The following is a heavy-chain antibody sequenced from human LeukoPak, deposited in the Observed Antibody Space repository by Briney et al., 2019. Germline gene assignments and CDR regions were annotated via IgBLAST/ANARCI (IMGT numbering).Heavy chain of an antibody. D-gene: IGHD5-18*01. CDR3: AKGSGYSYGRSYYFDH. Sequence: PGGSLRLSCAASGFTFSSYAMSWVRQAPGKGLEWVSAISGSGASTYYADSVKGRFTISRDNSNNTLYLQLNSLRAEDTAVYFCAKGSGYSYGRSYYFDHWGQGTLATVAS. V-gene: IGHV3-23*01. CDR2: ISGSGAST. CDR1: GFTFSSYA. J-gene: IGHJ4*02.